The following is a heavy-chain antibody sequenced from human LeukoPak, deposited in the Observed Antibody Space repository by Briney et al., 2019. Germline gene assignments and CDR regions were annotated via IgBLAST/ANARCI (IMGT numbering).Heavy chain of an antibody. V-gene: IGHV3-64D*06. CDR3: VKSVFGYSYGYGDY. CDR1: GFTFSSYA. CDR2: ISSNGGST. J-gene: IGHJ4*02. D-gene: IGHD5-18*01. Sequence: QTGGSLRLSCSASGFTFSSYAMHWVCQAPGKGLEYVSAISSNGGSTYYADSVKGRFTISRDNSKNTLYLQMSSLRAEDTAVYYCVKSVFGYSYGYGDYWGQGTLVTVSS.